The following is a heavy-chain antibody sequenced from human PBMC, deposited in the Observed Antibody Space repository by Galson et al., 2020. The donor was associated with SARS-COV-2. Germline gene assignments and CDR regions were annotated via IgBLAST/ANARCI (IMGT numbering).Heavy chain of an antibody. CDR1: GFTFDDYA. CDR2: ISWDGGST. Sequence: GESLKISCAASGFTFDDYAMHWVRQAPGKGLEWVSLISWDGGSTYYADSVKGRFTISRDNSKNSLYLQMNSLRAEDTALYYCAKGGSSSWYYFDYWGQGTLVTVSS. CDR3: AKGGSSSWYYFDY. D-gene: IGHD6-13*01. V-gene: IGHV3-43D*03. J-gene: IGHJ4*02.